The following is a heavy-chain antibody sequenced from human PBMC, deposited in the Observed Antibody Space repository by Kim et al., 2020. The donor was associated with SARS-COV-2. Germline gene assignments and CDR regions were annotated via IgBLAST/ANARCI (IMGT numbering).Heavy chain of an antibody. V-gene: IGHV4-59*13. J-gene: IGHJ5*02. CDR1: GGSISSYY. CDR2: IYYSGST. Sequence: SETLSLTCTVSGGSISSYYWSWIRQPPGKGLEWIGYIYYSGSTNYNPSLKSRVTISVDTSKNQFSLKLSSVTAADTAVYYCARSPQRYWFDPWGQGTLVT. CDR3: ARSPQRYWFDP.